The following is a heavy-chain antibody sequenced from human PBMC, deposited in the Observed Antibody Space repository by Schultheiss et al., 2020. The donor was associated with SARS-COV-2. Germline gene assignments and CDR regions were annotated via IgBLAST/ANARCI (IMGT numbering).Heavy chain of an antibody. CDR3: VRGQPSGYGFGMDV. CDR2: ISAYNGNT. CDR1: GGTFSSYA. J-gene: IGHJ6*02. V-gene: IGHV1-18*03. Sequence: TVSCKASGGTFSSYAISWVRQAPGQGLEWMGWISAYNGNTNYAQKLQGRVTITSDRSVSTAYMELSSLRSEDMVVYSCVRGQPSGYGFGMDVWGQGTTVTVSS. D-gene: IGHD5-12*01.